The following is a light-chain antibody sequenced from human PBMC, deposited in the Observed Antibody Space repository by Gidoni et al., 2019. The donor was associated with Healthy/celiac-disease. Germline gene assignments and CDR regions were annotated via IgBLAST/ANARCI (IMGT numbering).Light chain of an antibody. Sequence: IQMTQSPSSVSSSVGVRVTITCRASQSISSWLACYQQKPGKAPKLLIYAASSLQSGVPSRFSGSGSGTDFTLTISSLQPEDFATYYCQQANSFPFTFXGXTKVEIK. CDR1: QSISSW. V-gene: IGKV1-12*02. CDR2: AAS. CDR3: QQANSFPFT. J-gene: IGKJ4*01.